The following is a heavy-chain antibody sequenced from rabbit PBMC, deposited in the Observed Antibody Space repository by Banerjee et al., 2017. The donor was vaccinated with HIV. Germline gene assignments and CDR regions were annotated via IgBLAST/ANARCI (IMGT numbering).Heavy chain of an antibody. CDR3: ARDPRAYDSSSGSYL. CDR1: GFSFSSNA. D-gene: IGHD1-1*01. J-gene: IGHJ6*01. V-gene: IGHV1S40*01. Sequence: QSLEESGGDLVKPGASLTLTCTASGFSFSSNAMCWVRQAPGKGLKLIACIYTASGTTYYASWAKGRFTISKTSSTTVTLQMTGLTAADTATYFCARDPRAYDSSSGSYLWGPGTLVTVS. CDR2: IYTASGTT.